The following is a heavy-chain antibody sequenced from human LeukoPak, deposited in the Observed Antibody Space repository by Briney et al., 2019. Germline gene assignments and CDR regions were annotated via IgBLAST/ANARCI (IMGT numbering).Heavy chain of an antibody. CDR2: IYYSGST. V-gene: IGHV4-59*01. D-gene: IGHD2-2*01. Sequence: PSETLSLTCTVSGGSISSYYWSWIRQPPGKGLEWIGYIYYSGSTNYNPSLKSRVTISVDTSKNQFSLKLSSVTAADTAVYYCARGCGSTSCYGLYYFDYWGQGTLVTVSS. CDR1: GGSISSYY. J-gene: IGHJ4*02. CDR3: ARGCGSTSCYGLYYFDY.